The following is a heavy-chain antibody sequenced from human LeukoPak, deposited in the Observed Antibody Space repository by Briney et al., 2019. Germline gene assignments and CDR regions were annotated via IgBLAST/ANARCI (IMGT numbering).Heavy chain of an antibody. CDR2: LYYSGDT. D-gene: IGHD6-19*01. J-gene: IGHJ4*02. Sequence: SETLSLTCTVSGGSISSSGYCWGWIRQPPGKGLEWIGTLYYSGDTYYNPSLKSRVTISVDTSKNQFSLKLSSVTAADTAVYYCARTGIKGQWLVPFDYWGQGTLVTVSS. CDR3: ARTGIKGQWLVPFDY. V-gene: IGHV4-39*01. CDR1: GGSISSSGYC.